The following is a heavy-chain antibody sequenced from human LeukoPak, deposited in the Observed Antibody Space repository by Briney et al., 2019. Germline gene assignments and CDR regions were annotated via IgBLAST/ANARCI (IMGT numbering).Heavy chain of an antibody. D-gene: IGHD3-22*01. V-gene: IGHV3-33*01. Sequence: PGGSLRLSCAASGFTFSSYGMHWVRQAPGKGLEWVAVIWYDGSNKYYADSVKGRFTISRDNSKNRLYLQMNSLRAEDTAVYYCARDMYYYDSSASDYGMDVWGQGTTVTVSS. J-gene: IGHJ6*02. CDR1: GFTFSSYG. CDR2: IWYDGSNK. CDR3: ARDMYYYDSSASDYGMDV.